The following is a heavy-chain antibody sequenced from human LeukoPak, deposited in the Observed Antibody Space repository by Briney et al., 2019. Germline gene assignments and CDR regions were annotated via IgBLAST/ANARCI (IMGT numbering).Heavy chain of an antibody. D-gene: IGHD6-6*01. CDR2: IYYSGST. J-gene: IGHJ3*02. V-gene: IGHV4-59*12. CDR3: ARIIAASQDVFDI. Sequence: SETLSLTCTVSGGSITNYYWSWIRQPPGKGLEWIGYIYYSGSTKYKSSLKSRVTISVDTSKNQFSLKLSSVTAADTAVYYCARIIAASQDVFDIWGQGTMITVSS. CDR1: GGSITNYY.